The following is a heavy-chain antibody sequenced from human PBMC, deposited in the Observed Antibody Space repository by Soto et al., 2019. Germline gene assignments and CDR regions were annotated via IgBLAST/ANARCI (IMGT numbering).Heavy chain of an antibody. J-gene: IGHJ6*03. V-gene: IGHV4-30-2*01. D-gene: IGHD3-10*01. CDR2: IYPSGAA. CDR1: GDSISSRGYT. Sequence: QLQLQESGSGLVKPLQTLSLTCGISGDSISSRGYTWTWIRQPPGKGLEWIGYIYPSGAAYYNPSLKSRVTILLETSKNRFSLNVKSATAADTAVHYCARAVFSSILYIDFWGQGTTVTVSS. CDR3: ARAVFSSILYIDF.